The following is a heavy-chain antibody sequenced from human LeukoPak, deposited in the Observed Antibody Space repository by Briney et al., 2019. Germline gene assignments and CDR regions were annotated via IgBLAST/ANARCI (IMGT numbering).Heavy chain of an antibody. CDR1: GGSISRYY. J-gene: IGHJ6*03. D-gene: IGHD2-2*02. CDR2: IYTSGST. V-gene: IGHV4-4*07. CDR3: ARDAYPILTKVAAHYYYYYMDV. Sequence: SETLSLSCTVSGGSISRYYWSWIRQPAGKGLEWIGRIYTSGSTNYNPSLKSRVTMSVDTSKNQFSLKLSSVTAADTAVYYCARDAYPILTKVAAHYYYYYMDVWGKGTTVTVSS.